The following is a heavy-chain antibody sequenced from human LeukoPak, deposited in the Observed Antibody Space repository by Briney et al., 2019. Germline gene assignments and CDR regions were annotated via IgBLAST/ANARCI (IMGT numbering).Heavy chain of an antibody. V-gene: IGHV4-59*01. CDR2: IYYSGST. CDR1: GDSINNYF. Sequence: SETLSLTCTVSGDSINNYFWTWIRQPPGKGLEWIGYIYYSGSTNYNASLKTRVTISLDRPQTYVNQKLSTVTAADTAVYYCARHKRLDPWGQGTLVTVSS. J-gene: IGHJ5*02. CDR3: ARHKRLDP.